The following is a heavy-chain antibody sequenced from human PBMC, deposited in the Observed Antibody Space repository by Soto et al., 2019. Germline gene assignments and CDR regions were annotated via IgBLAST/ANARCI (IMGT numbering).Heavy chain of an antibody. J-gene: IGHJ4*03. D-gene: IGHD5-18*01. CDR3: ARRHGYSYGYVDF. V-gene: IGHV5-51*01. Sequence: PGESLKISCQGSGFNFPTSWIGWVRQTPGKGLEWIGIIHPSDSDITYMPTFEGRVIISADNSISTAYLQWTSLQASDTAKYFCARRHGYSYGYVDFWGRGTLVTVS. CDR2: IHPSDSDI. CDR1: GFNFPTSW.